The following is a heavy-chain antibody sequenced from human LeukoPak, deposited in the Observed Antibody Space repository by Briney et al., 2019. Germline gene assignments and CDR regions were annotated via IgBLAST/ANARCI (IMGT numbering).Heavy chain of an antibody. CDR1: GFTFSSSG. V-gene: IGHV3-30*03. Sequence: GKSLRLSCAATGFTFSSSGMHWVRQAPGKGLEWVAVISFDGTNKYYADSVKGRFTISRDNAKNSLYLQMNSLRAEDTAVYYCARSGHVGSSDYWGQGTLVTVSS. J-gene: IGHJ4*02. CDR3: ARSGHVGSSDY. CDR2: ISFDGTNK. D-gene: IGHD3-10*01.